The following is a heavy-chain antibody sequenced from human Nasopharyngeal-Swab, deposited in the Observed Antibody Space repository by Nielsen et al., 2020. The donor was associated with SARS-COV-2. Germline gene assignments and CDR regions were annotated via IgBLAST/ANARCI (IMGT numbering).Heavy chain of an antibody. V-gene: IGHV3-30*03. D-gene: IGHD1-26*01. J-gene: IGHJ4*02. Sequence: GESLKISCAASGFTFNTYGMHWVRQAPGKGLEWVATISYDGSNKFYADSVKGRFTVSRDTSKNTLYLQMDGLRAEDTALYSCARGDPYSGSYRVGGYWGQGTLVTVSS. CDR2: ISYDGSNK. CDR3: ARGDPYSGSYRVGGY. CDR1: GFTFNTYG.